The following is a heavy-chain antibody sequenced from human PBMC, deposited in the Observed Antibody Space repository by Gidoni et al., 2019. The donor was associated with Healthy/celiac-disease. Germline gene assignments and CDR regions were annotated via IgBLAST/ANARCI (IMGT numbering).Heavy chain of an antibody. V-gene: IGHV3-21*01. CDR1: GFTFSSHS. D-gene: IGHD3-22*01. CDR2: ISSSSSYI. Sequence: EVQLVESGGGLVKPGGSLRLSCAASGFTFSSHSMNWVRQAPGKGLEWVSSISSSSSYIYYADSVKGRFTISRDNAKNSLYLQMNSLRAEDTAVYYCARDGGYYYDSSGYPFDYWGQGTLVTVSS. J-gene: IGHJ4*02. CDR3: ARDGGYYYDSSGYPFDY.